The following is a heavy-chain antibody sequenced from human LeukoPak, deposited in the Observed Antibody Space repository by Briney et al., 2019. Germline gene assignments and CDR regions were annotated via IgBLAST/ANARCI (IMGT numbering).Heavy chain of an antibody. J-gene: IGHJ4*02. CDR3: ARSPAIAVAGGFDY. D-gene: IGHD6-19*01. Sequence: SETLSLTCTVSGGSISSYYWSWIRQPPGKGLEWIGYIYYSGSTNYNPSLKSRVTISVDTSKNQFSLKLSSVTAADTAVYYCARSPAIAVAGGFDYWGQGTLVTVSS. CDR2: IYYSGST. V-gene: IGHV4-59*08. CDR1: GGSISSYY.